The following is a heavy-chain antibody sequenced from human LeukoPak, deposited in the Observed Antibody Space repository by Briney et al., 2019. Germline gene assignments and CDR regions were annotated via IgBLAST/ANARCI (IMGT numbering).Heavy chain of an antibody. CDR2: IYYSGST. CDR1: GGSISSYY. V-gene: IGHV4-59*01. D-gene: IGHD6-13*01. CDR3: ARDLVAAAPHNDAFDI. J-gene: IGHJ3*02. Sequence: PSETLSLTCTVSGGSISSYYWGWIRQAPGQGLEGSVYIYYSGSTNYNPSLKSRVTISVDTSKNQFSLKLSSVTAADTAVYYCARDLVAAAPHNDAFDIWGQGTMVTVSS.